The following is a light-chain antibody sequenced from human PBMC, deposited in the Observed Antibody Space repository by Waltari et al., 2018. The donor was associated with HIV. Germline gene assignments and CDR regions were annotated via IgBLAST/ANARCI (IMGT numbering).Light chain of an antibody. V-gene: IGLV3-1*01. CDR3: QAWDSSTVV. CDR2: QDS. Sequence: SYELTQPPSVSVSPVQTADITCSGDKLGDRYACWYQQKPGLSPVLVIYQDSKRPSGIPERFSGSNSGNTATLTISGTQAMDEADYYCQAWDSSTVVFGGGTKLTVL. CDR1: KLGDRY. J-gene: IGLJ2*01.